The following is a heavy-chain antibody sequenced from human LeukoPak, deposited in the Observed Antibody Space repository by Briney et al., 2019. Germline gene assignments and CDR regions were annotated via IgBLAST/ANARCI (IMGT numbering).Heavy chain of an antibody. CDR2: IYYRGST. J-gene: IGHJ4*02. V-gene: IGHV4-31*11. CDR1: GGSISSGGYY. Sequence: PSETLSLTCAVSGGSISSGGYYWTWIRQHPGKGLEWNGNIYYRGSTDYNPSLKSRVMISVDTSKNQFSLKVNSVTAADTALYYCARVFWSGFVYFDYWGQGILVTVSP. D-gene: IGHD3-3*01. CDR3: ARVFWSGFVYFDY.